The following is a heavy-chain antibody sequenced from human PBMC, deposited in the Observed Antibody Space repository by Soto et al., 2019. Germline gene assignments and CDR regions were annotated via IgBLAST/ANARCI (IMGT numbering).Heavy chain of an antibody. J-gene: IGHJ6*02. CDR1: GFTFSSYA. D-gene: IGHD2-21*02. V-gene: IGHV3-23*01. CDR2: ISGSGGST. Sequence: GGSLRLSCAASGFTFSSYAMSWVRQAPGKGLEWVSAISGSGGSTYYADSVKGRFTISRDNSKNTLYLQMNSLRAEDTAVYYCAKSRLNYYYYGMDVWGQGTTVTVSS. CDR3: AKSRLNYYYYGMDV.